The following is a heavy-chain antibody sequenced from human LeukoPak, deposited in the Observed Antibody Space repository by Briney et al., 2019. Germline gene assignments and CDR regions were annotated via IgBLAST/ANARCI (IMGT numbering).Heavy chain of an antibody. Sequence: SVKVSCKASGGTFSSYAISWVRQAPGQGLEWMGGIIPIFGTANYAQKFQGRVTITADKSTSTAYMELSSLRSEDTAVYYCARVQLRLGELSLNWFDPWGQGTLVTVSS. CDR1: GGTFSSYA. J-gene: IGHJ5*02. CDR3: ARVQLRLGELSLNWFDP. CDR2: IIPIFGTA. V-gene: IGHV1-69*06. D-gene: IGHD3-16*02.